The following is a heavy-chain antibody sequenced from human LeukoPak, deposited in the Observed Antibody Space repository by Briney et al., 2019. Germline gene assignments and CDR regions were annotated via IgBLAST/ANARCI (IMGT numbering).Heavy chain of an antibody. Sequence: ASVKVSCKASGYTFTSYAMHWVRQAPGQRLEWMGWINAGNGNTKYSQKFQGRVTITRDTSASTAYMELSSLRSEDTAVYYCATYDILTGYYPYWGQGTLVTVTS. J-gene: IGHJ4*02. D-gene: IGHD3-9*01. CDR2: INAGNGNT. V-gene: IGHV1-3*01. CDR1: GYTFTSYA. CDR3: ATYDILTGYYPY.